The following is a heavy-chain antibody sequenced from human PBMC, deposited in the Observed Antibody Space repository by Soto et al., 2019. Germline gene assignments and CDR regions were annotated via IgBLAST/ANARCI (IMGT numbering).Heavy chain of an antibody. CDR3: ARTIDY. Sequence: QVQLVQSGAEVVRPGASVKVSCKASGNSFTTYTIHWVRQAPGQRLEWMGWINAGNGNTKYSQKFQGRVTITRDKSASTVYMELSSMRSEDTAVYYCARTIDYWGQGTLVTVSS. CDR2: INAGNGNT. CDR1: GNSFTTYT. V-gene: IGHV1-3*01. J-gene: IGHJ4*02.